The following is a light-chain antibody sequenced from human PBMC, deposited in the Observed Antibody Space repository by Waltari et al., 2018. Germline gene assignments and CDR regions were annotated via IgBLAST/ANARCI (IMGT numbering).Light chain of an antibody. V-gene: IGKV3-15*01. Sequence: EIVMTPSPASLSVSQGERVTLPCRASQNIRIHLAWFQQKPGNAPTLLIYDASTRATGIPARFNGSGSGTEFTLTINRLQSEDFAIYYCHQYDKWPPWTFGQGTKVEIK. J-gene: IGKJ1*01. CDR2: DAS. CDR1: QNIRIH. CDR3: HQYDKWPPWT.